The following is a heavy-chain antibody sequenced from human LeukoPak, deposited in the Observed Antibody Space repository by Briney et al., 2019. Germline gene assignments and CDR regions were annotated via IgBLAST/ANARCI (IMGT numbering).Heavy chain of an antibody. V-gene: IGHV3-48*02. CDR3: ARDGS. CDR1: GFTFSSSG. J-gene: IGHJ4*02. CDR2: ISRSSSSI. Sequence: GGSLRLSCSASGFTFSSSGMDWFRQAPGKGLEWASYISRSSSSIYYADSVKGRFTISRDSAKNSLYLQMNSLRDEDTAVYYCARDGSWGQGTLVTVSS.